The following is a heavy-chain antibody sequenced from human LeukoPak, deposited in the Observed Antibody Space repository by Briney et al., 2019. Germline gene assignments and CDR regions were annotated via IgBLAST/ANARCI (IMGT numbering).Heavy chain of an antibody. V-gene: IGHV1-8*03. D-gene: IGHD6-13*01. J-gene: IGHJ4*02. Sequence: GASVKVSCKASGYTFTSYDINWVRQATGQGLEWMGWMNPNSGNTGYAQKFQGIVTITRNTSISTAYMELSSLRSEDTAVYYCARGGAAAGPWYFDYWGQGTLVTVSS. CDR1: GYTFTSYD. CDR3: ARGGAAAGPWYFDY. CDR2: MNPNSGNT.